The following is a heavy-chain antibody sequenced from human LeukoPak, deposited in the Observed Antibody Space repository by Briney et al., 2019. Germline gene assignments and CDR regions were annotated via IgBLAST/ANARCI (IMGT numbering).Heavy chain of an antibody. CDR2: IKQDGSVE. V-gene: IGHV3-7*05. CDR3: ARIGYSSSSFDF. CDR1: GFTFSSYW. D-gene: IGHD6-6*01. Sequence: GGSLRLSCAASGFTFSSYWMSWVRQAPGKGLKWVANIKQDGSVEYYVVSVKGRFTISRDNAKESLYLQMNSLRAEDTAVYYCARIGYSSSSFDFWGQGTLVTVSS. J-gene: IGHJ4*02.